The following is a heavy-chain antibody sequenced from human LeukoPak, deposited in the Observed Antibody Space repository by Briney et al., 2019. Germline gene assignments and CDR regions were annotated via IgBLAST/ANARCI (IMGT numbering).Heavy chain of an antibody. CDR2: INWDGTNT. Sequence: PGGSLRLSCAASGGTTDDYGMSWVRQAPGKGLEWVSGINWDGTNTYYAESVKGRFTISRDSAEKSLYLQMNSLRDDDTAFYYCVKARSSYWYSFDYWGQGTLVTVSS. CDR3: VKARSSYWYSFDY. D-gene: IGHD6-13*01. CDR1: GGTTDDYG. V-gene: IGHV3-20*04. J-gene: IGHJ4*02.